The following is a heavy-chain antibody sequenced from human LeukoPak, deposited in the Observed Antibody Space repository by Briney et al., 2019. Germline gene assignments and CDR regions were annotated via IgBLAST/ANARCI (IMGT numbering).Heavy chain of an antibody. D-gene: IGHD5-24*01. CDR3: ARGDRDGYNLYYFDY. CDR1: GGSFSSFA. J-gene: IGHJ4*02. Sequence: GASVKVSCKASGGSFSSFAISWMRQAPGQGLEWMGGIIPIFNTTNYAHKFQGRVTITADRSTSTAYMELGSLKSEDTAVYYCARGDRDGYNLYYFDYWGQGTLVTASS. V-gene: IGHV1-69*06. CDR2: IIPIFNTT.